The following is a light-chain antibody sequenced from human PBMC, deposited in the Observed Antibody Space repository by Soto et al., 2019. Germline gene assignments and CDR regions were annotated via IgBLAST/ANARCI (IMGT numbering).Light chain of an antibody. CDR1: QSVSTS. CDR2: DAS. J-gene: IGKJ1*01. Sequence: IVLTQSPVTLALSPGERAVLSCRASQSVSTSLAWYQHKPGQAPRLFIYDASKRAPGIPARFSGSGSGTDFTLNISSLEPEDFAVYYCQVRDVWPSFGQGTKVEI. CDR3: QVRDVWPS. V-gene: IGKV3-11*01.